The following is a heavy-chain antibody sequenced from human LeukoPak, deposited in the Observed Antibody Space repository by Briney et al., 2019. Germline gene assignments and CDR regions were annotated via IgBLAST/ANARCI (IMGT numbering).Heavy chain of an antibody. CDR3: ARRSAVAAAGTEFDP. V-gene: IGHV4-39*01. CDR2: IYYSGST. Sequence: SETLSLTCTVSGGSISSSSYYWGWIRQPPGKGLEWIGSIYYSGSTYYNPSLKSRVTISVDTSKNQFSLKLSSVTAADTAVYYCARRSAVAAAGTEFDPWGQGTLVTVSS. D-gene: IGHD6-13*01. J-gene: IGHJ5*02. CDR1: GGSISSSSYY.